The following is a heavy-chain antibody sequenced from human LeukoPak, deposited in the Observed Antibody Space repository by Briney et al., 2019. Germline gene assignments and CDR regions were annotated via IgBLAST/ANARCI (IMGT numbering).Heavy chain of an antibody. CDR1: GFTFSSYS. CDR2: ISYDGSNK. V-gene: IGHV3-30*03. Sequence: PGGSLRLSCAASGFTFSSYSMNWVRQAPGKGLEWVAVISYDGSNKYYADSVKGRFTISRDNSKNTLYLQMNSLRAEDTTVYYCAREGLYSDILTGYYDYWGQGTLVTVSS. CDR3: AREGLYSDILTGYYDY. J-gene: IGHJ4*02. D-gene: IGHD3-9*01.